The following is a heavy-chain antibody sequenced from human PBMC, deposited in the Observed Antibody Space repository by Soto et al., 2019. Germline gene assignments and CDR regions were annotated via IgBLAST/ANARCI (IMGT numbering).Heavy chain of an antibody. CDR2: ISGSGGST. Sequence: EVPLLESGGGLVQPGGSLRLSCAASGFTFSSYAMSWVRQAPGKGLEWVSAISGSGGSTYYADSVKGRFTISRDNSKNTLYLQMNSLRAEDTAVYYGAKASRDGYNSPDDYWGQGTLVTVSS. D-gene: IGHD5-12*01. J-gene: IGHJ4*02. CDR1: GFTFSSYA. V-gene: IGHV3-23*01. CDR3: AKASRDGYNSPDDY.